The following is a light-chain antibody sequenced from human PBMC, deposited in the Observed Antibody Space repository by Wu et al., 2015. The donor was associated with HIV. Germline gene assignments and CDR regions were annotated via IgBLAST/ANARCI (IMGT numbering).Light chain of an antibody. CDR2: GAS. CDR3: QQYGSS. CDR1: QSVSNN. J-gene: IGKJ4*01. V-gene: IGKV3-20*01. Sequence: EIVMTQSPATLSVSPGERATLSCRASQSVSNNLAWYQQKPGQAPRLLIYGASSRATGIPDRLSGSGSGTDFTLTISRLEPEDFAVYYCQQYGSSFGGGTKVEIK.